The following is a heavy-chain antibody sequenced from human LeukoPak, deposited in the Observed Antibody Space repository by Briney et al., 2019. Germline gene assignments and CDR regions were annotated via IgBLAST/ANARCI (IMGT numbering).Heavy chain of an antibody. V-gene: IGHV3-21*01. Sequence: GGSLRLSCAASGFTFSSYSMNWVRQAPGKGLEWVSSISSSSSYIYYADSVKGRFTTSRDNAKNSLYLQMNSLRAEDTAVYYCARDIVATKDYWGQGTLVTVSS. D-gene: IGHD5-12*01. CDR3: ARDIVATKDY. CDR2: ISSSSSYI. J-gene: IGHJ4*02. CDR1: GFTFSSYS.